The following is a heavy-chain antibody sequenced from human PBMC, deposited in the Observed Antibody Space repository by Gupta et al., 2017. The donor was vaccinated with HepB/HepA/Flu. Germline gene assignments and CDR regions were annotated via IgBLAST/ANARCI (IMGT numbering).Heavy chain of an antibody. CDR1: GFTFSSYA. Sequence: QVQLVESGGGVVQPGRSLRLSCAASGFTFSSYAMHWVRQAPGKGLEWVAVIAEDGSNKYYADSVKGRFTSARDNSKNTLYLQMNSLRAEDTAVYYCAREKNSSSWYGSLTGYYGMDVWGQGTTVTVSS. CDR3: AREKNSSSWYGSLTGYYGMDV. V-gene: IGHV3-30-3*01. CDR2: IAEDGSNK. D-gene: IGHD6-13*01. J-gene: IGHJ6*02.